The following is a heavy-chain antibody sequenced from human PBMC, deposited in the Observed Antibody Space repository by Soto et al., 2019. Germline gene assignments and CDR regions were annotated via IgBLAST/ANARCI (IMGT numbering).Heavy chain of an antibody. V-gene: IGHV3-66*01. Sequence: EVQLVESGGGLVQPGGSLRLSCAASGFTVSTKYMSWVRQAPGKGLEWASVIYSGGSTFYADSVRGRFTISRDNSKNTANLQMNSLRAEDTAVYYCARDPWAADYWGQGTLVTVSS. CDR3: ARDPWAADY. D-gene: IGHD3-16*01. CDR2: IYSGGST. J-gene: IGHJ4*02. CDR1: GFTVSTKY.